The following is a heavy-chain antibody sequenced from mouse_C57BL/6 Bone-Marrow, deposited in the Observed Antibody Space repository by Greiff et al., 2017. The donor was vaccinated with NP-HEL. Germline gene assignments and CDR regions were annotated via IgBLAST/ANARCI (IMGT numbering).Heavy chain of an antibody. CDR2: INYDGSST. D-gene: IGHD4-1*01. J-gene: IGHJ1*03. CDR3: ARATNFHWYFDV. V-gene: IGHV5-16*01. CDR1: GFTFSDYY. Sequence: EVMLVESEGGLVQPGSSMKLSCTASGFTFSDYYMAWVRQVPEKGLEWVANINYDGSSTYYLDSLKSRFIISRDNAKNILYLQMSSLKSEDTATYYCARATNFHWYFDVWGTGTTVTVSS.